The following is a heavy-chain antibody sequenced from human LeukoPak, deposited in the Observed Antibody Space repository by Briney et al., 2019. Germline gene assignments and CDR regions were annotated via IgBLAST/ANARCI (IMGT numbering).Heavy chain of an antibody. J-gene: IGHJ4*02. Sequence: PSETLSLTCAVYGGSFSGYYWNWIRQPPGKGLEWIGEINHSGSTNYNPSLKSRVTISVDTSKNQFSLKLRSVTAADTAVYYCARELDGSGSYYNGAYWGQGTLVTVSS. V-gene: IGHV4-34*01. D-gene: IGHD3-10*01. CDR1: GGSFSGYY. CDR2: INHSGST. CDR3: ARELDGSGSYYNGAY.